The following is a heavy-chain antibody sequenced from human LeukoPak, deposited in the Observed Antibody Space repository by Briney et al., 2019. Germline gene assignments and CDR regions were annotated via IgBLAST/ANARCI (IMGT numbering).Heavy chain of an antibody. D-gene: IGHD6-19*01. V-gene: IGHV4-34*01. CDR2: INHSGST. CDR1: GGSFSGYY. Sequence: SEPLSLTCAVYGGSFSGYYWSWIRQPPGKGLEWIGEINHSGSTNYNPYLKSRVTISVDTSKNQFSLKLSSVTAADTAVYYCASSKVWQWPVDYWGQGTLVTVSS. J-gene: IGHJ4*02. CDR3: ASSKVWQWPVDY.